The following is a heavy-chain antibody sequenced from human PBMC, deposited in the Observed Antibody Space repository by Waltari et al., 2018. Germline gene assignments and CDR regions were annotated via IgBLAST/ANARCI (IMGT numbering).Heavy chain of an antibody. D-gene: IGHD3-22*01. CDR1: GYTFTSYG. V-gene: IGHV1-18*01. J-gene: IGHJ3*02. Sequence: QVPLVQSGAEVKKPGASVKVSCKASGYTFTSYGISWVRQAPGQGLEWMGWISAYNGNTNDAQKLQGRVTMTTDTSTSTAYIELRSLRSDDTAVYYCARTRVDSSGYFAAFDIWGQGTMVTVSS. CDR3: ARTRVDSSGYFAAFDI. CDR2: ISAYNGNT.